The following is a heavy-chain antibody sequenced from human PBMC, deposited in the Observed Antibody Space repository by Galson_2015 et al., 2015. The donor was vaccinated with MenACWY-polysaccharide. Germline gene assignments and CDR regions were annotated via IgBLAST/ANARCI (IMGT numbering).Heavy chain of an antibody. CDR3: ARVRGGQGPRYSMDV. CDR1: GASISNYY. Sequence: LSLTCTVSGASISNYYWTWIRQPAGKGLVWIGRVYASGSTNSNPSLKSRLTMSVDTSKNQFSLGLSSVTAADTAIYYCARVRGGQGPRYSMDVWGQGTTVTVSS. V-gene: IGHV4-4*07. J-gene: IGHJ6*02. D-gene: IGHD3-10*01. CDR2: VYASGST.